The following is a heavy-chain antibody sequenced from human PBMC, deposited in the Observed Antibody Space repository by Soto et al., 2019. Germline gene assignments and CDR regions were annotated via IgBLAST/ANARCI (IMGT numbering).Heavy chain of an antibody. Sequence: GGSLRLSCAASGFTFSSYAMHWVRQAPGKGLEWVAVISYDGSNKYYADSVKGRFTISRDNSKNTLYLQMNSLRAEDTAVYYCARFTRWGIAAAEKADAFDIWGQGTMVTVSS. CDR3: ARFTRWGIAAAEKADAFDI. J-gene: IGHJ3*02. CDR1: GFTFSSYA. CDR2: ISYDGSNK. D-gene: IGHD6-13*01. V-gene: IGHV3-30*04.